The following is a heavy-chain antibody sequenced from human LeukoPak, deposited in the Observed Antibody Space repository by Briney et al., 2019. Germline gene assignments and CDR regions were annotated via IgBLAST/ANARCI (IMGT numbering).Heavy chain of an antibody. CDR1: GYSISSGYY. CDR3: ARHISKKRYYYDSSGYYYFDY. CDR2: IYHSGST. D-gene: IGHD3-22*01. V-gene: IGHV4-38-2*02. Sequence: PSETLSLTCTVSGYSISSGYYWGWIRQPPGKGLEWIGSIYHSGSTYYNPSLKSRVTISVDTSKNQFSLKLSSVTAADTAVYYCARHISKKRYYYDSSGYYYFDYWGQGTLVTVSS. J-gene: IGHJ4*02.